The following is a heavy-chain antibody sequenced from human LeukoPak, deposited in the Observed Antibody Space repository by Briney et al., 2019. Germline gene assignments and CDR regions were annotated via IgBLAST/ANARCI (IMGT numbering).Heavy chain of an antibody. D-gene: IGHD4-17*01. CDR3: ARANGDSIYYYYYYMDV. CDR2: IYYSGST. V-gene: IGHV4-30-4*08. Sequence: SETLSLTCTVSGGSISSGDYYWSWIRQPPGKGLEWIGYIYYSGSTYYNPSLKSRVTISVDTPKNQFSLKLSSVTAADTAVYYCARANGDSIYYYYYYMDVWGKGTTVTVPS. J-gene: IGHJ6*03. CDR1: GGSISSGDYY.